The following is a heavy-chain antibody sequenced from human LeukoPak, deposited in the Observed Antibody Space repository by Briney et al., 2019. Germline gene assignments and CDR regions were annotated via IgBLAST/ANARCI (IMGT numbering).Heavy chain of an antibody. D-gene: IGHD2-15*01. CDR1: GFTFSSYA. CDR2: ISRTSAYI. CDR3: ARDKRRYCSDSNCYPGDY. V-gene: IGHV3-21*01. J-gene: IGHJ4*02. Sequence: GGSLRLSCSASGFTFSSYAMKWVRQAPGKGLEGVPAISRTSAYIYYPDSVKGRFTVSRDNAMNSVFLQMDSLRAEDTAVYYCARDKRRYCSDSNCYPGDYWGQGTLVTVSS.